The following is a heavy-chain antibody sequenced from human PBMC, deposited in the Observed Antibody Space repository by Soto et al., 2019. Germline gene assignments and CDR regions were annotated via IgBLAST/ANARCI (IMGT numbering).Heavy chain of an antibody. CDR2: ISSYTSYI. J-gene: IGHJ6*02. V-gene: IGHV3-21*01. D-gene: IGHD4-17*01. Sequence: EVQLVESGGGLVKPGGSLRLSCAASGFTFSSYSMNWVRQAPGKGLEWVSYISSYTSYIYYADSVKGRFTISRDNAKNSLYLQMNSLRAEDTAVYYCTRDLFADGDYSSGRNGMDVCGQGTAVTVSS. CDR1: GFTFSSYS. CDR3: TRDLFADGDYSSGRNGMDV.